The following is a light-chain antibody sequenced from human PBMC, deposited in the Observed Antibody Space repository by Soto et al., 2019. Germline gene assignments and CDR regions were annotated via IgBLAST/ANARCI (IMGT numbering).Light chain of an antibody. CDR1: QGIGNF. CDR3: QQYHSYPFT. J-gene: IGKJ4*01. CDR2: SAS. V-gene: IGKV1-16*02. Sequence: DIQMTQSPPSLSASVGDTVTITCRASQGIGNFLAWFQQKPGIAPKSLSFSASSLQSGVPSKFSGRGSGTDFTLTISSLQPEDFATSYCQQYHSYPFTFGGGTKAEI.